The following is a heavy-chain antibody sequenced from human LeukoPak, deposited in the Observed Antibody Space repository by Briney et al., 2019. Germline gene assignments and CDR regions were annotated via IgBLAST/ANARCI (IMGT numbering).Heavy chain of an antibody. CDR1: GFTFSSYS. D-gene: IGHD4-17*01. J-gene: IGHJ3*02. CDR3: AREGGLDDYGDYGDAFDI. Sequence: GGSLRLSCAASGFTFSSYSMNWVRQAPGKGLEWVSYISSSSSTIYYADSVKGRFTISRDNAKNSLYLQMNSLRAEDTAVYYCAREGGLDDYGDYGDAFDIWGQGTMVTVSS. CDR2: ISSSSSTI. V-gene: IGHV3-48*04.